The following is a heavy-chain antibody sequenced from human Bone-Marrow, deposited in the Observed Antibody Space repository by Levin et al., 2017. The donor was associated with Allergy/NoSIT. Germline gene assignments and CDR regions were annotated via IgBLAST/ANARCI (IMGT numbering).Heavy chain of an antibody. Sequence: GGSLRLSCEASGFSFNDFTMHWVRQAPGKGLEWVAVVLHDGTNEHYADSVKGRFTVSRDNSKNTLHLQMNSLRADDTAVYFCARAMNWNYYLYGMDVWGRGTAVTVSS. V-gene: IGHV3-30*04. CDR1: GFSFNDFT. J-gene: IGHJ6*02. CDR2: VLHDGTNE. CDR3: ARAMNWNYYLYGMDV. D-gene: IGHD1-1*01.